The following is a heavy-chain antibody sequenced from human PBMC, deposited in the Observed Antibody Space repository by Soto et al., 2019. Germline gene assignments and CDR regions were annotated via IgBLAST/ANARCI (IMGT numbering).Heavy chain of an antibody. CDR1: GFTFSNAW. J-gene: IGHJ5*02. CDR2: IKSRTNVSTT. CDR3: TKDDHINRS. V-gene: IGHV3-15*01. Sequence: EVQLVESGGGLIKPGGSLRVSCAASGFTFSNAWMSWVRQAPGKGLEWVGRIKSRTNVSTTDYAAPVNGRFTISRDDSKNTLYLQMISLRTEDDAVYYCTKDDHINRSWGQGTLVTVSS.